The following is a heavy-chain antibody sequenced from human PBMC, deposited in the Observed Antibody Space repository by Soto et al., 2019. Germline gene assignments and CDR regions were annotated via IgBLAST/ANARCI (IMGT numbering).Heavy chain of an antibody. CDR2: SSATGAGT. CDR3: AKDRRAGGNYGLYSDF. V-gene: IGHV3-23*01. J-gene: IGHJ4*02. D-gene: IGHD1-7*01. CDR1: GFTFSSYG. Sequence: EVQLLESGGGLVQPGGSLRLSCAASGFTFSSYGMTGVRQAPGKGLEWVSFSSATGAGTYYADSVKGRFTISRDNSKNTLYLQMTSLRADDTAVYYCAKDRRAGGNYGLYSDFWGQGALVIVSS.